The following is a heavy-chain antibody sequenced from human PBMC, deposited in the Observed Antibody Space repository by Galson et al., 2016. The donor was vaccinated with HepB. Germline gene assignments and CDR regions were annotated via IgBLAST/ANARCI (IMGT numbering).Heavy chain of an antibody. V-gene: IGHV3-33*01. CDR1: GFTLSTYG. Sequence: SLRLSCAASGFTLSTYGLHWVRQAPGKGLEWVAVMCYDGNTKHYADSVKGRFTISRDNSKNTLFLQMNRLRAEDTAVYYCARGLGEWRYQLRTFYQYGMDVWGQGTTVTVSS. CDR3: ARGLGEWRYQLRTFYQYGMDV. J-gene: IGHJ6*02. D-gene: IGHD2-2*01. CDR2: MCYDGNTK.